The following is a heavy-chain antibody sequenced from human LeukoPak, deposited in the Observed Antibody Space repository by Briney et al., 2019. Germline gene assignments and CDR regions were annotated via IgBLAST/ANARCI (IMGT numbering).Heavy chain of an antibody. CDR3: ARDRRPEYSSSYGYYYYYYYMDV. J-gene: IGHJ6*03. D-gene: IGHD6-6*01. V-gene: IGHV4-4*07. CDR2: IYTSGST. Sequence: SETLSLTCTVSGGSISSYYWSWIRQPAGKGLEWIGRIYTSGSTNYNSSLKSRVTMSVDTSKNQFSLKLSSVTAADTAVYYCARDRRPEYSSSYGYYYYYYYMDVWGKGTTVTVSS. CDR1: GGSISSYY.